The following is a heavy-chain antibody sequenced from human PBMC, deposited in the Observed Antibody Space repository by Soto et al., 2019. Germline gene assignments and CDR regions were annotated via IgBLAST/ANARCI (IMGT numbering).Heavy chain of an antibody. CDR1: GGSISSSSYY. D-gene: IGHD3-10*01. V-gene: IGHV4-39*01. CDR3: ARGGPQTVTRRDGGLWFGELYGGPYYDSDYYFDY. CDR2: IYYSGST. Sequence: SETLSLTCTVSGGSISSSSYYWGWIRQPPGKGLEWIGSIYYSGSTYYNPSLKSRVTISVDTSKNQFSLKLSSVTAADTAVYYCARGGPQTVTRRDGGLWFGELYGGPYYDSDYYFDYWGQGTLVTVSS. J-gene: IGHJ4*02.